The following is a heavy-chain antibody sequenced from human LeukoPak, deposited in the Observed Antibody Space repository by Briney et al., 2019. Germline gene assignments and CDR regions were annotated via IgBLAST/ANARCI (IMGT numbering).Heavy chain of an antibody. CDR3: ARALRDVVVPAARGYGMDV. CDR2: ISSSSSYT. CDR1: GFTFSDYY. Sequence: GGSLRLSCAASGFTFSDYYMSWIRQAPGKGLEWVSYISSSSSYTNYADSVKGRFTISRDNAKNSLYLQMNSLRAEDTAVYYCARALRDVVVPAARGYGMDVWGKGTTVTVSS. V-gene: IGHV3-11*06. J-gene: IGHJ6*04. D-gene: IGHD2-2*01.